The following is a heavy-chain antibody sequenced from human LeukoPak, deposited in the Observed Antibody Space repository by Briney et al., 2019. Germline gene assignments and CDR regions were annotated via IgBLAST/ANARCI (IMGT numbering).Heavy chain of an antibody. D-gene: IGHD5-24*01. CDR3: ARGGAARWLQFVEGENFQH. CDR1: GFTFGTYA. Sequence: GGSLRLSCAASGFTFGTYAMNWVRQAPGKGLEWVSLISASGGSPYYADSVKGRFTISRDNSKNTLYLQMNSLRAEDTAVYYCARGGAARWLQFVEGENFQHWGQGTLVTVSS. V-gene: IGHV3-23*01. CDR2: ISASGGSP. J-gene: IGHJ1*01.